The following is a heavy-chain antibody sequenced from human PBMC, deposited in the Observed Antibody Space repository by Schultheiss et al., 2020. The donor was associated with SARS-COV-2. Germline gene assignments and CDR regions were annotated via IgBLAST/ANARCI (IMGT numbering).Heavy chain of an antibody. CDR2: IKQDGSEK. J-gene: IGHJ4*02. D-gene: IGHD3-22*01. CDR1: GFTFSSYW. CDR3: AREGPYYDSSGYFDY. V-gene: IGHV3-7*01. Sequence: GGSLRLSCAASGFTFSSYWMSWVRQAPGKGLEWVANIKQDGSEKYYVDSVKGRFTISRDNSKNSLYLQMNSLRAEDTAVYYCAREGPYYDSSGYFDYWGQGTLVTVSS.